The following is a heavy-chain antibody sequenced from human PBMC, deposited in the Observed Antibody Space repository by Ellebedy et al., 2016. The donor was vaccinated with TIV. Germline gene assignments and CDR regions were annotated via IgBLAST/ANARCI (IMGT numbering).Heavy chain of an antibody. CDR3: ATGYAGFGEPPLDY. D-gene: IGHD3-10*01. CDR2: FDPEDGET. CDR1: GYTLTELS. Sequence: AASVKVSCKVSGYTLTELSMHWVRQAPGKGLEWMGGFDPEDGETIYAQKFQGRVTMTEDTSTDTAYMELSSLRSEDTAVYYCATGYAGFGEPPLDYWGQGTLVTVSS. V-gene: IGHV1-24*01. J-gene: IGHJ4*02.